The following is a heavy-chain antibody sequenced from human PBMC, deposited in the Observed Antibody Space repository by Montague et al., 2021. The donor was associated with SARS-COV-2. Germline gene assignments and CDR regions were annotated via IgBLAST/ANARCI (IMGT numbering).Heavy chain of an antibody. V-gene: IGHV4-4*02. CDR3: ATLSRRTAAGTRDYFGLDV. Sequence: SETLSLTCSVSGDSISTSTWWTCVRQTPGKGLEWFGEIFHSGTINYNPSLKSRVSISVDNSNNQSSLRLSSLIAADTAVYYCATLSRRTAAGTRDYFGLDVWGQGTTVVASS. CDR2: IFHSGTI. D-gene: IGHD6-13*01. J-gene: IGHJ6*02. CDR1: GDSISTSTW.